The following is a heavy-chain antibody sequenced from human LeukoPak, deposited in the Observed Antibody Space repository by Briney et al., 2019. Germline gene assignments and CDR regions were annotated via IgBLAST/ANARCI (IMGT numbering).Heavy chain of an antibody. CDR3: ARCIAAAGTMGYMDV. CDR1: GYTFNGYY. V-gene: IGHV1-2*02. Sequence: ASVKVSCKASGYTFNGYYMHWVRQAPGQGLEWMGWINPNSGGTNYAQKFQGRVTMTRDTSISTAYMELSRLRSDDTAVYYCARCIAAAGTMGYMDVWGKGTTVTVSS. D-gene: IGHD6-13*01. J-gene: IGHJ6*03. CDR2: INPNSGGT.